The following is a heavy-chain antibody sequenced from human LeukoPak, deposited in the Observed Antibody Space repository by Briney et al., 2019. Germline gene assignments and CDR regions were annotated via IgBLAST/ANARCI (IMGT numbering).Heavy chain of an antibody. CDR3: ATESGYCSSTSCYALLDY. Sequence: ASVKVSCKVSGYTFTDYYMHWVQQAPGKGLEWMGLVDPEDGETIYAEKFQGRVTITADTSTDTAYMELSSLRSEDTAVYYCATESGYCSSTSCYALLDYWGQGTLFTVSS. CDR2: VDPEDGET. V-gene: IGHV1-69-2*01. D-gene: IGHD2-2*03. CDR1: GYTFTDYY. J-gene: IGHJ4*02.